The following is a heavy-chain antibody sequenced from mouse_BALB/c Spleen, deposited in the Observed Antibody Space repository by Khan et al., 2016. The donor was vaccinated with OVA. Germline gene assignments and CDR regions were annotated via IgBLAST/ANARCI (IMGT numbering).Heavy chain of an antibody. CDR1: GYAFSNYL. V-gene: IGHV1-80*01. D-gene: IGHD2-14*01. CDR3: ARSGYDYFAY. J-gene: IGHJ3*01. CDR2: IYPGDGNT. Sequence: QVQLKQSGAELVRPGSSVKISCKASGYAFSNYLMNWVKQGPGQGLEWIGQIYPGDGNTNYTGKFKDKATLTADKSSSTAYMQLSSLTSEDSAVYVCARSGYDYFAYWGQGTLVTVSA.